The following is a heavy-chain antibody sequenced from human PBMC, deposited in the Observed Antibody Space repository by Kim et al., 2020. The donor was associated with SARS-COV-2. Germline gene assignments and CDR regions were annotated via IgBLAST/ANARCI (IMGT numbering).Heavy chain of an antibody. CDR3: ARDRCSCGSCYFHYFDY. CDR1: GGSISSYY. Sequence: SETLSLTCTVSGGSISSYYWSWIRQPPGKGLEWIGYIYYSGSTNYNPSLKSRVTISVDTSKNQFSLKLSSVTAADTAVYYCARDRCSCGSCYFHYFDYWG. CDR2: IYYSGST. J-gene: IGHJ4*01. V-gene: IGHV4-59*01. D-gene: IGHD2-15*01.